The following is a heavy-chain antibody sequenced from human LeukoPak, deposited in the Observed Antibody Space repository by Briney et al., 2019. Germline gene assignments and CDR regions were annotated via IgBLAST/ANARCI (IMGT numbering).Heavy chain of an antibody. Sequence: GASVTVSCKASGGTFSSYAISWVRQAPGQGLEWMGRIIPILGIANYAQKFQGRVTITADKSTSTAYMELSSLRSEDTAVYYCARAIAVAGSRYFDYWGQGTLVTVSS. J-gene: IGHJ4*02. CDR3: ARAIAVAGSRYFDY. CDR1: GGTFSSYA. CDR2: IIPILGIA. V-gene: IGHV1-69*04. D-gene: IGHD6-19*01.